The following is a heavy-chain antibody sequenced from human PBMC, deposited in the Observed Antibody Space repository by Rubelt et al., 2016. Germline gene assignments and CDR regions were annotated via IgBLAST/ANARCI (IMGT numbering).Heavy chain of an antibody. D-gene: IGHD3-22*01. Sequence: QVQLQQWGAGLLKPSETLSLTCVDYGGPLSGYYWTWIRQPPGKGLEWIGEINHSGGTNYNPSLKSRVTILVDTSKNQFSLTVSSVTAADTAMYYCARYYYGTSGYYHQDWGQGTLVTVSS. CDR2: INHSGGT. CDR3: ARYYYGTSGYYHQD. CDR1: GGPLSGYY. V-gene: IGHV4-34*01. J-gene: IGHJ4*02.